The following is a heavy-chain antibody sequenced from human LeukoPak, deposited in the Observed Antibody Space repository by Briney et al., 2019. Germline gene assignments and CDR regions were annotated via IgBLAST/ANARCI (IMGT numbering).Heavy chain of an antibody. Sequence: PGGSLRLSCAASGFTFTSYSMNWVRQAPGRGLEWVSSIRFTGSYIYYADSVKGRFTISRDDAKNLLSLQMISLRSEDTAVYYCARDWNYGSGSLDYWGQGTLVTVSS. CDR2: IRFTGSYI. J-gene: IGHJ4*02. CDR1: GFTFTSYS. D-gene: IGHD3-10*01. V-gene: IGHV3-21*01. CDR3: ARDWNYGSGSLDY.